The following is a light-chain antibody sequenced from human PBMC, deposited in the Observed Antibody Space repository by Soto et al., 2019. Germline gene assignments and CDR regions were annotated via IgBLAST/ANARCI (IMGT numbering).Light chain of an antibody. Sequence: DIQMTQSPSTLSASVGDTVTVTCRASQSVSGRLAWYQQKPGEAPKLLIYDASALPRGVPSRFSGSGSWTKFPLPIASLQPDDFATYYCQQYEPFSGTFGPGTKVEI. CDR2: DAS. J-gene: IGKJ1*01. CDR1: QSVSGR. CDR3: QQYEPFSGT. V-gene: IGKV1-5*01.